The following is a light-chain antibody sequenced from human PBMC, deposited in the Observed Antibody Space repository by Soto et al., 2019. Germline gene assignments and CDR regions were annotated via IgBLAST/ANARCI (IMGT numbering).Light chain of an antibody. CDR3: QQYENLPYT. V-gene: IGKV1-33*01. CDR2: DAS. J-gene: IGKJ2*01. Sequence: DTQMTQSPSSLSASVGDRVTITCQASHDIRNYLNWYQQRPGRAPKLLIYDASNLEIGVPTRFSGSASGTDFTVTINGLQPEDIATYYCQQYENLPYTFGQGTKLEIK. CDR1: HDIRNY.